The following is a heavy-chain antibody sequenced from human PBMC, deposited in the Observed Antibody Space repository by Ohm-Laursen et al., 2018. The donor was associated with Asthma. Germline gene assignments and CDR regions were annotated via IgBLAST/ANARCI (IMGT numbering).Heavy chain of an antibody. J-gene: IGHJ6*02. V-gene: IGHV4-31*03. CDR2: IYNSGST. CDR3: ARTYSGMDV. Sequence: TLSLTCTVAGDSISSGDNYWSWIRQHPGKGLEWIGYIYNSGSTYYNPSLKSRVTISVDTSKNQFSLKLSSVTAADTAVYYCARTYSGMDVWGQGTTVTVSS. CDR1: GDSISSGDNY.